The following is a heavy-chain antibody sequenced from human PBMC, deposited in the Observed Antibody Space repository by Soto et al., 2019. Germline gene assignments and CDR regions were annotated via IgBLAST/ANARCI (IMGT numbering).Heavy chain of an antibody. CDR1: GYTFTSYG. CDR3: ARDTSRGEYDY. CDR2: INVYNGNT. D-gene: IGHD3-10*01. J-gene: IGHJ4*02. V-gene: IGHV1-18*01. Sequence: QVQLVQSGAEVKKPGASVKVSCKASGYTFTSYGISWVRQAPGQGLEWMGWINVYNGNTNYAQKLQGRVTMTTDTSTSTDYLDLRSLSSDDTAVYFCARDTSRGEYDYWGQGTLVTVSS.